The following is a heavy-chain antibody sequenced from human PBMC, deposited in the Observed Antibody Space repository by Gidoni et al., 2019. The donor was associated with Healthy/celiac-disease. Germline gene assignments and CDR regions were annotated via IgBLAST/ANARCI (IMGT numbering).Heavy chain of an antibody. V-gene: IGHV1-8*01. CDR3: ARMLRDIWTYYCGMDV. CDR2: MKPNSGNT. J-gene: IGHJ6*02. CDR1: GYTFTSYD. D-gene: IGHD3-9*01. Sequence: QVQLVQSGAEVKKPGASVKVSCKASGYTFTSYDISWVRQATGQGLEWVGWMKPNSGNTGYAQKYQSRVTMTRNNSISTAYMELSSLRSEDTAVYYCARMLRDIWTYYCGMDVWGQGTTVTVSS.